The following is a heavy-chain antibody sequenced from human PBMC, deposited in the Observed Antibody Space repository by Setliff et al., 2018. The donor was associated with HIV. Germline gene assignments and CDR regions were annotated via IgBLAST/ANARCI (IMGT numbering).Heavy chain of an antibody. CDR3: ARDPSLTLVRGVPRNIFCDT. CDR1: GGTFSTYG. CDR2: IIPIFESV. V-gene: IGHV1-69*06. J-gene: IGHJ5*02. D-gene: IGHD3-10*01. Sequence: SVKVSCKASGGTFSTYGINWVRQAPGHGLEWMGGIIPIFESVNYAQKLQGRVTITADKPKTTAYIELSSLTCEETAVYYCARDPSLTLVRGVPRNIFCDTWSQGGLVTVSS.